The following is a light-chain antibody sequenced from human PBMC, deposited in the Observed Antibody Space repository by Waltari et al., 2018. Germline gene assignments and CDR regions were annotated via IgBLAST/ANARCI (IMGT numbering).Light chain of an antibody. CDR2: GAS. CDR3: QQYKSYKT. Sequence: DIQMTQSPSTLSASVGDTVIISCRASQSITTSLAWYQQKPGKAPDVLIYGASTLESGVPSRFSCSGSGTEFTLTISSLQPDDFATYYCQQYKSYKTFGQGTRVEIK. CDR1: QSITTS. V-gene: IGKV1-5*03. J-gene: IGKJ1*01.